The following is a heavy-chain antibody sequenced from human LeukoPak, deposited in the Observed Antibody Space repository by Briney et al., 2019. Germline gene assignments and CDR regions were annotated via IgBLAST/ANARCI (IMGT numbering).Heavy chain of an antibody. J-gene: IGHJ4*02. CDR2: ISSSSRYI. V-gene: IGHV3-21*06. Sequence: GGSLRLSCAPSGFTFSSYSMNWVRQAPEKGLEWVSSISSSSRYIYYADSVKGRFTISRDNAKNSLYLRMNNLRAEDTAVYYCARDGTTRFDYWGQGTLVTVSS. CDR3: ARDGTTRFDY. CDR1: GFTFSSYS. D-gene: IGHD4-17*01.